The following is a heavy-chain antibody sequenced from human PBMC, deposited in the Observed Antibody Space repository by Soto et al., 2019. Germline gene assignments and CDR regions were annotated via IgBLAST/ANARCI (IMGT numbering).Heavy chain of an antibody. Sequence: PLRVWCAASEVTSSSHDIRCVLQAPGKGLEWVSVIYSGGSTYYADSVKGRFTISRDNSKNTLYLQMNSLRAEDTAVYYCARDAVTMIDPYYHGIDAWGQGTTVTVT. CDR1: EVTSSSHD. V-gene: IGHV3-53*01. CDR3: ARDAVTMIDPYYHGIDA. J-gene: IGHJ6*02. D-gene: IGHD3-22*01. CDR2: IYSGGST.